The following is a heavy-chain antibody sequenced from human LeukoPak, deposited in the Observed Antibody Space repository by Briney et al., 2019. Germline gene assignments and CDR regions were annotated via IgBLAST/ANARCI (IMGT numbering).Heavy chain of an antibody. CDR3: ARDSGSYYGYFDY. V-gene: IGHV4-61*01. Sequence: SETLSLTCTVSGDSVRTSNYYWSWIRQPPGKGLEWIGYIHYSGNTNYNTSLKSRVTISVDTSENQFSLKLSSVTAADTAVYYCARDSGSYYGYFDYWGQGTLVTVSS. CDR1: GDSVRTSNYY. J-gene: IGHJ4*02. D-gene: IGHD1-26*01. CDR2: IHYSGNT.